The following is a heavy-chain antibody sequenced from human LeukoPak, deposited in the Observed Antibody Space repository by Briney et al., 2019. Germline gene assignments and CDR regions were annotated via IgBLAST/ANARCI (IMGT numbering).Heavy chain of an antibody. Sequence: KPSETLSLTCAVYGGSFSGYYWSWIRQPPGKGLEWIGEINHSGSTNYNPSLKSRVTISVDTSKNQFSLKLSSVTAADTAVYYCPRGPVATSDTMIVVVITTSTGEPFDYWGQGTLVTVSS. CDR3: PRGPVATSDTMIVVVITTSTGEPFDY. V-gene: IGHV4-34*01. CDR2: INHSGST. CDR1: GGSFSGYY. J-gene: IGHJ4*02. D-gene: IGHD3-22*01.